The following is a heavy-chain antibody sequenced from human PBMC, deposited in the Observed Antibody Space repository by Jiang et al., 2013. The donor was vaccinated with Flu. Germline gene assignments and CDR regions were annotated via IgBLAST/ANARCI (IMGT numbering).Heavy chain of an antibody. CDR1: GFTFSSYA. Sequence: QLVESGEAWSRLGGPVRLSCSASGFTFSSYAMQWVRQAPGRGLEYVSGISRDNGISTYYADSVKGRFTISRDISKNTLHLQMTSLRVEDTAVYYCVRGGKYSNMGPSEYWGQGILVTVSS. D-gene: IGHD3-16*01. CDR2: ISRDNGIST. CDR3: VRGGKYSNMGPSEY. J-gene: IGHJ4*02. V-gene: IGHV3-64D*08.